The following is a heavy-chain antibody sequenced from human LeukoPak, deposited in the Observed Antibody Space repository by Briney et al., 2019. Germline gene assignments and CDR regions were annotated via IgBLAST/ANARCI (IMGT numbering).Heavy chain of an antibody. CDR3: ATDTSITAAGNLTY. J-gene: IGHJ4*02. CDR1: GGPFNNYA. CDR2: IIPMFDSE. V-gene: IGHV1-69*13. D-gene: IGHD6-13*01. Sequence: GASVKVSCKASGGPFNNYAISWVRQAPGQGLEWMGGIIPMFDSENYAQKFQGRVTITADGSTSTAYMELNSLRSEDTAVYFCATDTSITAAGNLTYWGQGTLVTVSS.